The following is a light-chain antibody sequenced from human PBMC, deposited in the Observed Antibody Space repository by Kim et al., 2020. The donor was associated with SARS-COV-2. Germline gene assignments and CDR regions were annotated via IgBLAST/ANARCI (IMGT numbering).Light chain of an antibody. CDR3: QVWDSSSDHPV. V-gene: IGLV3-21*04. Sequence: SYELTQPPSVSVAPGRTARITGGGNNIVRKSVHGYKQKQGKAPLLVIYYDSDRPSGIPERFSGSNSGNTATLTIGRVEAGDEADYYCQVWDSSSDHPVFGGGTHLTVL. J-gene: IGLJ3*02. CDR2: YDS. CDR1: NIVRKS.